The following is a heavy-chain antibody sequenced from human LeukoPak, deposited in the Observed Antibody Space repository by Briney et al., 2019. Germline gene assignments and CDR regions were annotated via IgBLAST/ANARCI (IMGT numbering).Heavy chain of an antibody. Sequence: SETLSLTCTVSGGSINSYYWSWIRQPPGKGLEWIGYIYYRGSTNYNPSLKSRVTISVDTSKNQFSLKLSSVTAADTAVYYCAREAAVAGRRYFDYWGQGTLVTVSS. CDR3: AREAAVAGRRYFDY. V-gene: IGHV4-59*01. D-gene: IGHD6-19*01. CDR1: GGSINSYY. CDR2: IYYRGST. J-gene: IGHJ4*02.